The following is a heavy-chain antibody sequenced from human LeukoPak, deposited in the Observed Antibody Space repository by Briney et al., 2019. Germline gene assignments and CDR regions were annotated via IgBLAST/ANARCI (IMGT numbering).Heavy chain of an antibody. D-gene: IGHD6-19*01. V-gene: IGHV1-46*01. CDR1: GYTFTGYY. Sequence: ASVKVSCKASGYTFTGYYMHWVRQAPGQGLEWMGIINPSGGSTSYAQKFQGRVTMTRDTSTSTVYMELSSLRSEDTAVYYCARDRIAVAGTEPFDYWGQGTLVTVSS. J-gene: IGHJ4*02. CDR2: INPSGGST. CDR3: ARDRIAVAGTEPFDY.